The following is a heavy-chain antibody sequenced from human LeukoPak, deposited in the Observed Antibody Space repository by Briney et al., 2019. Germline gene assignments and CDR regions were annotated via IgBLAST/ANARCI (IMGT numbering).Heavy chain of an antibody. V-gene: IGHV4-34*01. CDR3: ARGIQLWTRGPAGY. CDR2: NNHSGST. Sequence: SETLSLTCAVYGGSFSGYYWSWIRQPPGKGLEWIGENNHSGSTNYNPSLKSRVPISVDTSKNQFSLKLSSVTAADTAVYYCARGIQLWTRGPAGYWGQGTLVTVSS. J-gene: IGHJ4*02. D-gene: IGHD5-18*01. CDR1: GGSFSGYY.